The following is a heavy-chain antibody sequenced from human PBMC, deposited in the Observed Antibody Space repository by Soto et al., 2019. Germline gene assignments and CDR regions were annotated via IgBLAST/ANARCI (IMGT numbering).Heavy chain of an antibody. D-gene: IGHD2-8*01. V-gene: IGHV5-51*01. J-gene: IGHJ5*02. CDR1: VCAVSSYW. CDR3: AGGYCTTICDPWLEP. CDR2: IYPGDSET. Sequence: PVAAVKSSYAAIVCAVSSYWIASVRQMPGKGLEWMGIIYPGDSETRYSPSFQGQVTISADKSITTAYLQWSSLKASDTATYYCAGGYCTTICDPWLEPWGQGTLVTVSS.